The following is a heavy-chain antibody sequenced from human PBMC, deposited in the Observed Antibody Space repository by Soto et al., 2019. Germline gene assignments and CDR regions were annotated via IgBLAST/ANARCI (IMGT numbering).Heavy chain of an antibody. CDR2: ISSSGGSI. V-gene: IGHV3-21*01. J-gene: IGHJ4*02. Sequence: EVQLVEAGGGLVKPGGSLRLSCAASGFTFSSYSMNWVRQAPGKGLEWASSISSSGGSISYADSVKGRFTISRDNAKNSLYLQMDSMRAEDTAVYYCASGRSSNPNMDYWGQGTLVTVSS. CDR3: ASGRSSNPNMDY. D-gene: IGHD2-2*01. CDR1: GFTFSSYS.